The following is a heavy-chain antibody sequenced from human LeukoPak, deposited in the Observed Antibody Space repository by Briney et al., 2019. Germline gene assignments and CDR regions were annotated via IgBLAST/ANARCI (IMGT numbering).Heavy chain of an antibody. CDR3: ARVVITPTDAFDI. CDR2: IYYSGST. CDR1: GVSISSSSYY. V-gene: IGHV4-39*01. Sequence: PSETLSLTCTVSGVSISSSSYYWGWIRQPPGKGLEWIGSIYYSGSTYYNPSLKSRVTISVDTSKNQFPLKLSSVTAADTAVYYCARVVITPTDAFDIWGQGTMVTVSS. D-gene: IGHD3-22*01. J-gene: IGHJ3*02.